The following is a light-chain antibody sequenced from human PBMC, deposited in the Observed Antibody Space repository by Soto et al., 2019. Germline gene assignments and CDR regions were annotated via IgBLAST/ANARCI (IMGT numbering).Light chain of an antibody. CDR3: QTYDSSLSPVV. J-gene: IGLJ2*01. Sequence: QSVLTQPPSVSGAPGQRVTISCTGSSSNIGAGYDVHWYQQLPGTAPKLLIFGNNNRPSGVPDRFSGSKSGTSASLAITGLQAEDEAEYYCQTYDSSLSPVVFGGGTKLTVL. V-gene: IGLV1-40*01. CDR2: GNN. CDR1: SSNIGAGYD.